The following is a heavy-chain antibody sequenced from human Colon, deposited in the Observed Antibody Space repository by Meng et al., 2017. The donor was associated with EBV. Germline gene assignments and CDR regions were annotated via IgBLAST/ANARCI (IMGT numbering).Heavy chain of an antibody. CDR2: IYHSGST. Sequence: HDCGPGVVDPAGPPSLACAVSGGSLSSRNWVRWVRQPPGKGLEWIGEIYHSGSTNYNPSLKSRVTISVDESKNQFSLRLSSVTAADTAVYYCARVGAYCGGDCYHPRWGQGTLVTVSS. D-gene: IGHD2-21*02. CDR1: GGSLSSRNW. CDR3: ARVGAYCGGDCYHPR. J-gene: IGHJ4*02. V-gene: IGHV4-4*02.